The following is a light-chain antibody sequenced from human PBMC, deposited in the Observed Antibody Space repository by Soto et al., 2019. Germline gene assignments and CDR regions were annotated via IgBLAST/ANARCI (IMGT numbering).Light chain of an antibody. Sequence: DIQLTQSPSFLSASVGDRVTITCRASQGFSNSLAWYQQKPGKAPTLLVYAASTLQSGVPSRFSGSGSGTEFPLTISSLQPEDFATYYCQQPDSYPCTFGQGTKLEIK. V-gene: IGKV1-9*01. CDR2: AAS. CDR3: QQPDSYPCT. J-gene: IGKJ2*02. CDR1: QGFSNS.